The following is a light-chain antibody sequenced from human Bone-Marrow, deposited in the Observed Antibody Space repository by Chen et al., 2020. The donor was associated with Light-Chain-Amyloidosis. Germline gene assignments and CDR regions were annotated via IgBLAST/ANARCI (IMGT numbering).Light chain of an antibody. J-gene: IGLJ3*02. Sequence: SYVLTQPSSVSVAPGQTATIACGGNNIGSTSVHWYQQTPGQAPLLVVYDDSDRPSGIPERLSGSNSGNTATLPIRRVDAGDEADYYCQVWDRSSDRPVFGGGTKLTVL. CDR3: QVWDRSSDRPV. CDR2: DDS. CDR1: NIGSTS. V-gene: IGLV3-21*02.